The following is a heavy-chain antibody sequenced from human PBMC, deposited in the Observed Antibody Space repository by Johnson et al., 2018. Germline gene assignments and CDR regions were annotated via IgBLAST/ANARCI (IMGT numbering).Heavy chain of an antibody. CDR2: MSPHSGNT. CDR3: ARHGAVGVVVAATHLGAFDI. D-gene: IGHD2-15*01. CDR1: GYTFISYD. J-gene: IGHJ3*02. V-gene: IGHV1-8*01. Sequence: QVQLVQSGAEVKKPGASVKVSCKASGYTFISYDINWVRQATGQGLEWMGWMSPHSGNTGYAHKFQGRVPMTRNTSISTAYMELSSLRSEDTAMYYCARHGAVGVVVAATHLGAFDIWGQGTMGTVSS.